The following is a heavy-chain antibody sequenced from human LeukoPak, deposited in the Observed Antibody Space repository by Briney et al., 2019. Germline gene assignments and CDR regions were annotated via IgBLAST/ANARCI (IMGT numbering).Heavy chain of an antibody. D-gene: IGHD2-15*01. V-gene: IGHV3-7*01. CDR1: GFTFSSYW. CDR3: ARESCSGGSCYSGLVAFDI. J-gene: IGHJ3*02. Sequence: GGSLRLSCAASGFTFSSYWMSWVRQATGKGLEWEANIKQDGSEKYYVDSVKGRFTISRDNAKNSLYLQMNSLRAEDTAVYYCARESCSGGSCYSGLVAFDIWGQGTMVTVSS. CDR2: IKQDGSEK.